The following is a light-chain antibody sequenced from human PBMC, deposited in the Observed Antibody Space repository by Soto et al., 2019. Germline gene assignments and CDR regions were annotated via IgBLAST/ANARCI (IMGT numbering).Light chain of an antibody. CDR2: KAS. Sequence: DIQMTQSPSTMSASVGDRVTITCRASQSISDWLAWYQQKPGKAPKLVIYKASSLETGVPSRFSGSGSGTEFTLTISSLQPDDFATYYCQQYNGYSYTFGQGTKLEIK. CDR3: QQYNGYSYT. V-gene: IGKV1-5*03. J-gene: IGKJ2*01. CDR1: QSISDW.